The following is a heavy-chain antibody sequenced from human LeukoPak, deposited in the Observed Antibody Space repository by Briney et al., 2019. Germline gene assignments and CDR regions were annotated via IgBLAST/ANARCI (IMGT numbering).Heavy chain of an antibody. J-gene: IGHJ4*02. Sequence: GGSLGLSCAASGFTFSTFAMIWVRQPPGKGLEWVSSIFPSGGEIHYADSVRGRFTISRDNSKSTLFLQMNSLRAEDTAIYYCATYRQVLLPFESWGQGTLVTVSS. CDR2: IFPSGGEI. D-gene: IGHD2-8*02. CDR1: GFTFSTFA. V-gene: IGHV3-23*01. CDR3: ATYRQVLLPFES.